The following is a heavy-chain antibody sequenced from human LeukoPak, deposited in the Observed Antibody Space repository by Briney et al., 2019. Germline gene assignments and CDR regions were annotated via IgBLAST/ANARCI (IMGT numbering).Heavy chain of an antibody. CDR2: ISSSSSYI. CDR3: ARDLKGWFGEFEAFDY. V-gene: IGHV3-21*01. Sequence: GGSLRLSCAASGFTFSSYSMNWARQAPGKGLEWVSSISSSSSYIYYADSVKGRFTISRDNAKNSLYLQMNSLRAEDTAVYYCARDLKGWFGEFEAFDYWGQGTLVTVSS. J-gene: IGHJ4*02. D-gene: IGHD3-10*01. CDR1: GFTFSSYS.